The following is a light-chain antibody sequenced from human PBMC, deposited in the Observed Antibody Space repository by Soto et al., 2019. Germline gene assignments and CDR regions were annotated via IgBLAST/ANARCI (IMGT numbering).Light chain of an antibody. J-gene: IGKJ1*01. CDR3: LQHNSYPWT. V-gene: IGKV1-17*01. Sequence: DIQMTQSPSSLSASMGDRVAITCRASQAISNSLAWYQQKPGKPPQPLIYAASTLQSGVPSRFSGSRSGTKFTLTIDSLQPEDFATYYCLQHNSYPWTFGQGTKVDIK. CDR2: AAS. CDR1: QAISNS.